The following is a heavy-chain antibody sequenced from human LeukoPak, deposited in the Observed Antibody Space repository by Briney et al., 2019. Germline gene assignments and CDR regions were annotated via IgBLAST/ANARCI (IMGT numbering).Heavy chain of an antibody. J-gene: IGHJ4*02. Sequence: GESLKISCKGSGYSFTNYWIGWVRQMTGKGLEWMGIMNPGDSDTRYSPSFQGQVTFSADKSISTAYLQWSSLKASDSAMYYCVRQRGSSGWQWGQGTLVTVSS. V-gene: IGHV5-51*01. D-gene: IGHD6-19*01. CDR1: GYSFTNYW. CDR3: VRQRGSSGWQ. CDR2: MNPGDSDT.